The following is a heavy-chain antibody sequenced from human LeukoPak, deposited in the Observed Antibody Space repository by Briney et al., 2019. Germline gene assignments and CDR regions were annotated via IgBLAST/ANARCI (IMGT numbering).Heavy chain of an antibody. V-gene: IGHV4-34*01. CDR1: GGSFSGYY. J-gene: IGHJ4*02. CDR3: ARADSEWLIEWGFDY. D-gene: IGHD6-19*01. CDR2: INHSGST. Sequence: SETLSLTCAVYGGSFSGYYWSWIRQPPGKGLEWIGEINHSGSTNYNPSLKSRVTISVDTSKNQFSLKLSSVTAADTAVYYCARADSEWLIEWGFDYWGQGTLVTVSS.